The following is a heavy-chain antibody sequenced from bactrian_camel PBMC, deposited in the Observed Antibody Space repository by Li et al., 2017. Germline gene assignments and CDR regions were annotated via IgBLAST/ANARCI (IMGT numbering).Heavy chain of an antibody. CDR1: EFAFSAFA. CDR3: TKLLGMVITGPISD. CDR2: INIGGGST. J-gene: IGHJ4*01. V-gene: IGHV3S31*01. D-gene: IGHD8*01. Sequence: DVQLVESGGGLVQPGGSLRLSCAATEFAFSAFAMSWVRQAPGKALERVSTINIGGGSTYYTDSVKGRFTISRDNAKNTLYLQLNSLKTEDTAMYYCTKLLGMVITGPISDWGQGTQVTVS.